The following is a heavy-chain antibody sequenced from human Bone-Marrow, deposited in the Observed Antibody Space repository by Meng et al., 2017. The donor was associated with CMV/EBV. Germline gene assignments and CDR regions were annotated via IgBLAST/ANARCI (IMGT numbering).Heavy chain of an antibody. CDR1: GGTLSSYA. J-gene: IGHJ4*02. V-gene: IGHV1-69*10. CDR3: GCSPGVYCSSTSCSIDY. Sequence: SVKVSCKASGGTLSSYAISWVRQAPGQGLEWMGGIIPILGIASYAQKFQGRVTITADKSTSTAYMELSSLRSEDTAVYYCGCSPGVYCSSTSCSIDYWGQGTLVTVSS. CDR2: IIPILGIA. D-gene: IGHD2-2*01.